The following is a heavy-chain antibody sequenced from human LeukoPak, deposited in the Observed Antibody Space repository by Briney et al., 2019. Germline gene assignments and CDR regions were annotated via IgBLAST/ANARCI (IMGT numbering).Heavy chain of an antibody. CDR2: IYTSGST. V-gene: IGHV4-61*02. Sequence: PSETLSLTCTVSGGSISSGSYYWSWIRQPAGKGLEWIGRIYTSGSTNYNPSLKSRVTISVDTSKNQFSLKLSSVTAADTAVYYCARLAAYYYDSSGYSRVGYFDYWGQGTLVTVSS. D-gene: IGHD3-22*01. CDR1: GGSISSGSYY. CDR3: ARLAAYYYDSSGYSRVGYFDY. J-gene: IGHJ4*02.